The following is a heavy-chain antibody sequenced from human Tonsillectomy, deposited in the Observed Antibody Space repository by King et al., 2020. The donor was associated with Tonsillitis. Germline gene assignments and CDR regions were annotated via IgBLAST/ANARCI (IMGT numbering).Heavy chain of an antibody. CDR3: ARVGGSGSQHNDY. V-gene: IGHV4-39*07. CDR1: GGSISSSRHY. CDR2: IHYSGST. Sequence: LQLQESGPGLVKPSETLSLTCTVSGGSISSSRHYWGWIRQPPGTGLEWIATIHYSGSTYYNPSLKSRVTMSVDTSKNQFFLKLSSVTAADTAVYYCARVGGSGSQHNDYWGQGTLVTVSS. J-gene: IGHJ4*02. D-gene: IGHD1-26*01.